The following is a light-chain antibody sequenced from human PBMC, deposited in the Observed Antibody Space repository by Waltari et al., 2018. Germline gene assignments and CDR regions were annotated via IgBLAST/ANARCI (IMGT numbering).Light chain of an antibody. CDR2: DVS. Sequence: QSALTQPASVSGSPGQSFTISCTGNSSAVGGYNYVPCYQQHPGKAPKLMIYDVSERPSGVSNRFSGSKSANTASLTIAGLQADDEADYYCCSYAGSGTYVFGTGTKVTVL. CDR3: CSYAGSGTYV. V-gene: IGLV2-23*02. J-gene: IGLJ1*01. CDR1: SSAVGGYNY.